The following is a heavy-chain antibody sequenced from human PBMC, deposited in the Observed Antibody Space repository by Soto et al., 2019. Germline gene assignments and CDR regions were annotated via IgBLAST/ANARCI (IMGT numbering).Heavy chain of an antibody. CDR1: GFSLSTSGVG. Sequence: QITLKESGPTLVKPTQTLTLTCTFSGFSLSTSGVGVGWIRQPPGKALEWLALIYWDDDKRYSPSLKSRLTNTKDTSNNQVVLTMTNMDPVDTATYYCAHRVGAKYYYGSGSYGTFDYWGQGTLVTVSS. V-gene: IGHV2-5*02. J-gene: IGHJ4*02. CDR3: AHRVGAKYYYGSGSYGTFDY. CDR2: IYWDDDK. D-gene: IGHD3-10*01.